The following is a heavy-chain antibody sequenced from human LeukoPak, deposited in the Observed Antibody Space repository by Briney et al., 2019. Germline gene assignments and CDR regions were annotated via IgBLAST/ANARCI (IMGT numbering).Heavy chain of an antibody. CDR1: GFTFSSYG. CDR3: AKDIEFDY. V-gene: IGHV3-30*18. CDR2: ISYDGSNK. J-gene: IGHJ4*01. Sequence: PGGSLRLSWAASGFTFSSYGMHWVRQAPGKRLEWVAVISYDGSNKYCADSVKGRFTISRDNSKNTLYLQMNSLRAEDTAVYYCAKDIEFDYWGQGNLVTVSS.